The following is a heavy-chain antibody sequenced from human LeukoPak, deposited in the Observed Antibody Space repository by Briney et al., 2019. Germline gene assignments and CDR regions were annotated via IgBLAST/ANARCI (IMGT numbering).Heavy chain of an antibody. Sequence: GGSLRLSCAASGFNFNNYGMHWVRQAPGKGLEWVSGISWNSGIIGYADSVKGRFTTSRDNAKNSLYLQMNSLRPEDTALYYCTKDSVAMVTTSDYWGQGTLVTVSS. J-gene: IGHJ4*02. CDR3: TKDSVAMVTTSDY. CDR1: GFNFNNYG. CDR2: ISWNSGII. V-gene: IGHV3-9*01. D-gene: IGHD5-18*01.